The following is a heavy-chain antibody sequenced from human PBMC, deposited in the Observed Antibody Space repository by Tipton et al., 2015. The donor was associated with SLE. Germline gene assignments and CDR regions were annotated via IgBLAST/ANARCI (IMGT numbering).Heavy chain of an antibody. CDR2: FDPEDGET. V-gene: IGHV1-24*01. CDR1: GYILTELS. D-gene: IGHD2-8*02. J-gene: IGHJ3*02. CDR3: ATDRDCRGGVCHFRPGAFHI. Sequence: QVQLVQSGAEVKKPGASVKVSCKVSGYILTELSMHWVRQAPGKGLEWMGGFDPEDGETNYAQKFQGRVIMTADTSTDTAYMEVSSLTSEDTAVYYCATDRDCRGGVCHFRPGAFHIWGQGTMVTVSS.